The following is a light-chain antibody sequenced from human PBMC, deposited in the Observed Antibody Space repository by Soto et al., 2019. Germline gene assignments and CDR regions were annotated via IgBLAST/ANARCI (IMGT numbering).Light chain of an antibody. Sequence: EIVLTQSPATLSLSPGGRATLSCSASQSVSSYLAWYQQKPGQAPRLLIYDASNRATGIPARFSGSGSGTDFTLTINSLEPEDSAVYYCQQRSNWPSITFGQGTRLEIK. CDR2: DAS. CDR3: QQRSNWPSIT. V-gene: IGKV3-11*01. CDR1: QSVSSY. J-gene: IGKJ5*01.